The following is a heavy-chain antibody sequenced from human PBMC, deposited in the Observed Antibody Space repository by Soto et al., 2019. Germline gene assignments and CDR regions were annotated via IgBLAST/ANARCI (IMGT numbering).Heavy chain of an antibody. V-gene: IGHV1-2*02. Sequence: QVQLVQSGSEVKKPGASVKVSCQASGYTFTAFYMNWVRQAPGQGLEWMGWVNPNTGVTKYAQKFQGRVTMTRDTSINTAYMEWSGLTSDDTAVYYCTTLRLDPWGQGTLVTVSS. CDR1: GYTFTAFY. CDR3: TTLRLDP. J-gene: IGHJ5*02. D-gene: IGHD3-9*01. CDR2: VNPNTGVT.